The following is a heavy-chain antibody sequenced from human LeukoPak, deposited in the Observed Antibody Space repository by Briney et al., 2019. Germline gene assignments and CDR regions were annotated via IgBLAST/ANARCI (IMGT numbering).Heavy chain of an antibody. D-gene: IGHD1-20*01. J-gene: IGHJ2*01. CDR1: GGSISSSSYY. Sequence: TSETLSLTFTVSGGSISSSSYYWGWIRQPPGKGLEWIGSIYYSGSTYYNPSLKSRVTISVDTSKNQFSLKLSSVTAADTAVYYCARGYNWNRDWYFDLWGRGTLVTVSS. CDR2: IYYSGST. CDR3: ARGYNWNRDWYFDL. V-gene: IGHV4-39*01.